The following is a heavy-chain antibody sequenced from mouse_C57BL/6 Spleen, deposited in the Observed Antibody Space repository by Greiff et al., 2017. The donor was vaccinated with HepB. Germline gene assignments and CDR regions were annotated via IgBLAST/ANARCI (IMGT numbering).Heavy chain of an antibody. CDR2: IDPETGGT. CDR1: GYTFTDYE. Sequence: VKLLESGAELVRPGASVTLSCKASGYTFTDYEMHWVKQTPVHGLEWIGAIDPETGGTAYNQKFKGKAILTADKSSSTAYMELRSLTSEDSAVYYCRGYSNYVFMDYWGQGTSVTVSS. D-gene: IGHD2-5*01. CDR3: RGYSNYVFMDY. V-gene: IGHV1-15*01. J-gene: IGHJ4*01.